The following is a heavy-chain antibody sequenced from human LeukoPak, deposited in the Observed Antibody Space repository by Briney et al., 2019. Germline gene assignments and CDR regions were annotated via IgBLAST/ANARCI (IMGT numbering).Heavy chain of an antibody. J-gene: IGHJ5*02. V-gene: IGHV4-34*01. CDR3: ARGANYVWGSYRPVNWFDP. Sequence: SETLSLTCAVYGGSFSGYYWSWIRQPPGKGLEWIGGINHSGSTNYNPSLKSRVTISVDTSKNQFSLKLSSVTAADTAVYYCARGANYVWGSYRPVNWFDPWGQGTLVTVSS. CDR2: INHSGST. CDR1: GGSFSGYY. D-gene: IGHD3-16*02.